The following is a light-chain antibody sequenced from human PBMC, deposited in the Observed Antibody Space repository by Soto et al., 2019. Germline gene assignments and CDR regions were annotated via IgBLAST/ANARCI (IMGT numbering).Light chain of an antibody. CDR1: HSVSNN. V-gene: IGKV3-15*01. CDR3: KQYKEWPPFT. J-gene: IGKJ5*01. Sequence: EIVMTRSPATLSVSPGETATLSCRASHSVSNNVAWYQQKPGQAPRLLILGASTRATGIPARFSGSGSGTEFTLSISSLQSEDFAVYYCKQYKEWPPFTFGQGTRLEIK. CDR2: GAS.